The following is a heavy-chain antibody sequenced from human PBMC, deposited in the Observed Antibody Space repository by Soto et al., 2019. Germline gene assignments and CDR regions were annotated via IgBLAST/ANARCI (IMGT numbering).Heavy chain of an antibody. J-gene: IGHJ5*02. CDR1: GGSISSYY. D-gene: IGHD6-19*01. V-gene: IGHV4-4*07. Sequence: PSETLSLTCTVPGGSISSYYWSWIRQPAGKGLEWIGRIYTSGSTNYNPSLKSRVTISLDKSKSQFSLRLISVTAADTAVYYCTREQSDDNYFDPWGQGTLVTVSS. CDR2: IYTSGST. CDR3: TREQSDDNYFDP.